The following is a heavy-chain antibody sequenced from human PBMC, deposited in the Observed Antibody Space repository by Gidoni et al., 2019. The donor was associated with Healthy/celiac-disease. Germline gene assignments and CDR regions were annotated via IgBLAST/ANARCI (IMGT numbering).Heavy chain of an antibody. Sequence: QITLKESGPTLVKPTQTLTLTCTFSGFSLSTSGVGVGWIRQPPGKALEWLALIYWNDDKRYSPSLKSRLTITKDTSKNQVVLTMTNMDPVDTATYYCAHRRIAAAAPWGLFDYWGQGTLVTVSS. D-gene: IGHD6-13*01. CDR2: IYWNDDK. V-gene: IGHV2-5*01. CDR3: AHRRIAAAAPWGLFDY. CDR1: GFSLSTSGVG. J-gene: IGHJ4*02.